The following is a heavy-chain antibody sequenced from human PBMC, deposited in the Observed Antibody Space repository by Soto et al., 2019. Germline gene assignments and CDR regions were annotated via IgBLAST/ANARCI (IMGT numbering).Heavy chain of an antibody. CDR3: AREYCTNGVCYKGSFDY. Sequence: SVKVSCKASGGTFSSYAISWVRQAPGQGLEWMGGIIPIFGTANYAQKFQGRVTITADKSTSTAYMELSSLRSEDTAVYYCAREYCTNGVCYKGSFDYWGQGTLVTVSS. D-gene: IGHD2-8*01. J-gene: IGHJ4*02. CDR1: GGTFSSYA. CDR2: IIPIFGTA. V-gene: IGHV1-69*06.